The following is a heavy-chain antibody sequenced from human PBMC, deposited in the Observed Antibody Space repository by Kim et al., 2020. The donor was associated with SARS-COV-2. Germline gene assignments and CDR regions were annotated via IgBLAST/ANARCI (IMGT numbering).Heavy chain of an antibody. CDR3: ARVIFGSIGWFPFVS. Sequence: ASVKVSCKASGYTFTSYHMHWVRQAPGQGLEWMGIINPSGGSTTYAQKFQGRVTMTRDTSTRTVYMDLSSLRPADPPVPYRARVIFGSIGWFPFVSWV. V-gene: IGHV1-46*01. CDR2: INPSGGST. J-gene: IGHJ5*01. D-gene: IGHD6-19*01. CDR1: GYTFTSYH.